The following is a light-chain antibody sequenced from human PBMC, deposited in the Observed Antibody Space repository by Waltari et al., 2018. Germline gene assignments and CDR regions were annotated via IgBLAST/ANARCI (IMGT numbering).Light chain of an antibody. CDR2: EVS. CDR3: MQALEFPYS. J-gene: IGKJ2*03. CDR1: QSLLDSEDGNTY. V-gene: IGKV2-40*01. Sequence: DIVMTQTPLSLPVTLGEPASISCRSSQSLLDSEDGNTYLEWYLQNPGQSPQLLIYEVSNRASGVPDRFSGSGSDTDFTLKISRVEAEDVVVYYCMQALEFPYSFGQGTKVEIK.